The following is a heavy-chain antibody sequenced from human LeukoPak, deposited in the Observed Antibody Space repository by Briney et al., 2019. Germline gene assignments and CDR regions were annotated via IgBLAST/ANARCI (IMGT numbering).Heavy chain of an antibody. CDR2: ISAYNGNT. D-gene: IGHD3-22*01. CDR1: GYTFTSYG. V-gene: IGHV1-18*01. J-gene: IGHJ4*02. Sequence: ASVKVSCKASGYTFTSYGISWVRQAPGQGLEWMGWISAYNGNTNYAQKLQGRVTMTTDTSTSTAYMELRSLRSDDTAVYYCARDSPVYYYDSSGYRTDYWGQGTLVTVSS. CDR3: ARDSPVYYYDSSGYRTDY.